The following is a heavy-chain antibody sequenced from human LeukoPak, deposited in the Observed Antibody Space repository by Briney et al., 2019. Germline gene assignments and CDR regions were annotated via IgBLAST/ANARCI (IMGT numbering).Heavy chain of an antibody. V-gene: IGHV3-7*03. CDR3: TRVSGGYDMSDY. CDR2: IRKDGSLQ. Sequence: GESLRLSCAASGFTFSSFWMSWVRQAPGKGLEWVANIRKDGSLQYYVDSVEGRFTISRDNAKNSLYLQMNTLRADDTAVYYCTRVSGGYDMSDYWGQGTLVTVSS. J-gene: IGHJ4*02. CDR1: GFTFSSFW. D-gene: IGHD3-9*01.